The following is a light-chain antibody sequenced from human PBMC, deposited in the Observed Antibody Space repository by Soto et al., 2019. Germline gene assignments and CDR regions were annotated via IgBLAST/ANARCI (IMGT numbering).Light chain of an antibody. V-gene: IGKV3-15*01. J-gene: IGKJ1*01. CDR3: QQYNNWPWT. Sequence: EIVMTQSPVTLSASPGERATLSCRASQSVSSNLAWYQHKPGQTPRLLIYGASTRATGIPARFSGSGSGTEFTLTISSLQSEDFAVYYCQQYNNWPWTFGQGTKVEIK. CDR1: QSVSSN. CDR2: GAS.